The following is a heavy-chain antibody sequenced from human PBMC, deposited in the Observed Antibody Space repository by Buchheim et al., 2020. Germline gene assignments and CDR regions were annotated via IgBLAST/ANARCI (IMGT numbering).Heavy chain of an antibody. CDR1: GGSFSGYY. Sequence: QVQLQQWGAGLLKPSETLSLTCAVYGGSFSGYYWSWIRQPPGKGLEWIGEINHSGSTNYNPSLKSRVTILVDTSKNQFSLKLSSVTAADTAVYYCARPYSSSGNWYFDLWGRGTL. V-gene: IGHV4-34*01. D-gene: IGHD6-6*01. CDR3: ARPYSSSGNWYFDL. CDR2: INHSGST. J-gene: IGHJ2*01.